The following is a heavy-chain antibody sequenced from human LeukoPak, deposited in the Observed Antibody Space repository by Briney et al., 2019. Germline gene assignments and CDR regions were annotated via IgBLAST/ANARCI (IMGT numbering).Heavy chain of an antibody. V-gene: IGHV3-21*01. D-gene: IGHD3-3*01. J-gene: IGHJ4*02. CDR1: GFTFSSYS. Sequence: GGSLRLSCAASGFTFSSYSMNWVRRAPGKGLEWVSSISSSSSYIYYADSVKGRFTISRDNAKNSLYLQMNSLRAEDTAVYYCARVLVNDFWSGYYLWGEYYFDYWGQGTLVTVSS. CDR2: ISSSSSYI. CDR3: ARVLVNDFWSGYYLWGEYYFDY.